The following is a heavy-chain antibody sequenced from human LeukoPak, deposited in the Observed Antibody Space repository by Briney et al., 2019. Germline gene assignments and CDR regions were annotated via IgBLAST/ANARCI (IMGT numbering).Heavy chain of an antibody. CDR1: GGSISSYY. J-gene: IGHJ4*02. V-gene: IGHV4-59*01. CDR3: ARERRDGYKVYFDY. CDR2: VYYNGST. Sequence: PSETLSLTCTVSGGSISSYYWSWIRQPPGKGLEWNGYVYYNGSTNYNPSLKSRVTISVDTSKNQFSLRLSSVTAADTAVYYCARERRDGYKVYFDYWGQGTLVTVSS. D-gene: IGHD5-24*01.